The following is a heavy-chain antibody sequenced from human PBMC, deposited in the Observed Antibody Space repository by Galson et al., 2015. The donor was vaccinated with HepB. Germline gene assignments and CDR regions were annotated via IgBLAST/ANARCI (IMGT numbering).Heavy chain of an antibody. V-gene: IGHV3-43*01. CDR1: GFIFDDYV. D-gene: IGHD6-13*01. CDR2: ISWDGDFT. J-gene: IGHJ4*02. CDR3: AKGYSSSRYEDYFED. Sequence: SLRLSCAVSGFIFDDYVMHWVRQAPGKGLEWVSLISWDGDFTFYADSVKGRFTISRDNSKNSLFLQMNSLRTEDTALYYCAKGYSSSRYEDYFEDWGRGTLVTVSS.